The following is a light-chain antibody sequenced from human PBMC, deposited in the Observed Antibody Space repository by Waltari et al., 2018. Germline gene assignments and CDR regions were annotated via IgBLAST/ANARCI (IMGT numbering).Light chain of an antibody. Sequence: QSVLTQPPAVSGAPGQRVSIFCAGSRSNIRAASHVNWYQQLPGTAPKLLIYGSINRPSGVPDRFSGSRSDTSASLAITGLQAEDEADYYCQSYDISLSGWVFGGGTKLTVL. V-gene: IGLV1-40*01. CDR1: RSNIRAASH. CDR3: QSYDISLSGWV. CDR2: GSI. J-gene: IGLJ3*02.